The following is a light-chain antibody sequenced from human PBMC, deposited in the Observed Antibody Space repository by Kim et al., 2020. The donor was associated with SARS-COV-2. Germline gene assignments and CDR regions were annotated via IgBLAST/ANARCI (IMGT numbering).Light chain of an antibody. CDR3: QQYDSVPWT. CDR1: QVISNY. CDR2: DAS. J-gene: IGKJ1*01. Sequence: ASGGEGVTIACRADQVISNYLAWYQRKPGRPPTLLIYDASGLQSGVPSRFSGSRSGTDFTLTISSLQPEDVGTYYCQQYDSVPWTFGQGTKVDIK. V-gene: IGKV1-27*01.